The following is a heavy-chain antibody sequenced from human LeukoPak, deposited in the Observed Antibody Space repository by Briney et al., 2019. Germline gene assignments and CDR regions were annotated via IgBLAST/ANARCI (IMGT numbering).Heavy chain of an antibody. Sequence: GGSLRLSCAASGFNFKNYWMHWVRQAPGKGLEWVSTITTSDGNTYYADSVKGRFTVSRDNSKNTLFLQMNSLRAEDTAVYYCAKDGGLWVSAHWGDSWGRGTLVTVSS. J-gene: IGHJ4*02. CDR1: GFNFKNYW. D-gene: IGHD7-27*01. CDR3: AKDGGLWVSAHWGDS. V-gene: IGHV3-23*01. CDR2: ITTSDGNT.